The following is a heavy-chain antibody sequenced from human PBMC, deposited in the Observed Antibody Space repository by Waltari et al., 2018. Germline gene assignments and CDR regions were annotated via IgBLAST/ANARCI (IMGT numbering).Heavy chain of an antibody. CDR2: ISSSSSNR. Sequence: EVQLVESGGALAQPGGSLRLSCATSGFVFRDHSMNWVRQVPGKGLEWVSYISSSSSNRYYAESVRGRFTISRDNAQNSLFLQMENLRGEDTAVYYCARDECTGGDCYSHFHYWGQGTLVTVSS. V-gene: IGHV3-48*01. J-gene: IGHJ4*02. D-gene: IGHD2-21*02. CDR3: ARDECTGGDCYSHFHY. CDR1: GFVFRDHS.